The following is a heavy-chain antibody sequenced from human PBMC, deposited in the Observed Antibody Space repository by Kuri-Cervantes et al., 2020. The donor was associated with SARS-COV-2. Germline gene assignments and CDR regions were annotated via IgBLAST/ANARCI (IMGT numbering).Heavy chain of an antibody. J-gene: IGHJ4*02. CDR3: AKDLGGYVGY. V-gene: IGHV3-30*18. CDR1: GFTFSSYG. CDR2: ISYDGSNK. D-gene: IGHD3-22*01. Sequence: GGSLRLSCAASGFTFSSYGMHWVRQAPGKGLEWVAVISYDGSNKYYADSVKGRFTISRDNSKNTLYLQMNSLRAEDTAVYYCAKDLGGYVGYWGQGALVTVSS.